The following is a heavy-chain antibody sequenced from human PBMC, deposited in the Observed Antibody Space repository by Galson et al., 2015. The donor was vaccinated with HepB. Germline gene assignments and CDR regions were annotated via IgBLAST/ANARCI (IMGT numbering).Heavy chain of an antibody. J-gene: IGHJ3*02. V-gene: IGHV3-30*04. CDR2: ISYDGSNK. CDR3: AREGVAATGGDAFAI. D-gene: IGHD2-15*01. Sequence: SLRLSCAASGFTFSSYAMHWVRQAPGKGLEWVAVISYDGSNKYYADSVKGRFTISRDNSKNTLYLQMNSLRAEDTAVYYCAREGVAATGGDAFAIWGQGTMVTVSS. CDR1: GFTFSSYA.